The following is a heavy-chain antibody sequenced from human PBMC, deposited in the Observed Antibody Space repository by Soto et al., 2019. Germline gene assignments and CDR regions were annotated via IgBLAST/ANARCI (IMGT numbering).Heavy chain of an antibody. CDR1: GYTFTTYA. Sequence: GASVKVSWKAAGYTFTTYAMHWVRQAPGQRLEWMGWINAGNGNTKYSPKFHDRVTITRDTSASTAYMGLSSLRSEDTAVYYCARDRELELTRGYYYMDVWGKGTTVTVSS. CDR2: INAGNGNT. CDR3: ARDRELELTRGYYYMDV. J-gene: IGHJ6*03. V-gene: IGHV1-3*01. D-gene: IGHD1-7*01.